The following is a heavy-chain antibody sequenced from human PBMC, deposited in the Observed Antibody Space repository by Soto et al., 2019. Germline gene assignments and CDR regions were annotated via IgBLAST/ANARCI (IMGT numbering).Heavy chain of an antibody. CDR2: IDPSDSYT. J-gene: IGHJ6*02. CDR3: ARHRTVTLLYYGMDV. CDR1: GYSFTSYW. Sequence: PGESLKISCKGSGYSFTSYWISWVRQMPGKGLEWMGRIDPSDSYTNYSPSFQGHVTISADKSISTAYLQWSSLKASDTAMYYCARHRTVTLLYYGMDVWXQGTTVTVSS. D-gene: IGHD4-17*01. V-gene: IGHV5-10-1*01.